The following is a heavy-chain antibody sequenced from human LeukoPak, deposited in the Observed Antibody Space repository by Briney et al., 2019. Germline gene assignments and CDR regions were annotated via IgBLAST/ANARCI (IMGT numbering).Heavy chain of an antibody. V-gene: IGHV3-30*02. D-gene: IGHD3-22*01. CDR2: IRYDGSNK. Sequence: GGSLRLSCAASGFTFSSYGMHWVRQAPGKGLEWVAFIRYDGSNKYYADSVKGRFTISRDDSKNTLYLQMNSLRAGDTAVYYCAKFGTYYYDSSGYWTYDYWGQGTLVTVSS. CDR1: GFTFSSYG. CDR3: AKFGTYYYDSSGYWTYDY. J-gene: IGHJ4*02.